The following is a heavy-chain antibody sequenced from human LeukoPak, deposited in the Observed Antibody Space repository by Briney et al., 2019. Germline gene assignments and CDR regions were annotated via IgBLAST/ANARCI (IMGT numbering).Heavy chain of an antibody. V-gene: IGHV3-49*03. J-gene: IGHJ4*02. CDR3: TRAPLGYCSGGSCYPYYFDY. CDR2: IRSKAYGGTT. Sequence: GGSLRLSCTASGFTFVDYAMSWFRQAPGKGLEWVGFIRSKAYGGTTEYAASVKGRFTISRDDSKSIAYLQMNSLKTEDTAVYYCTRAPLGYCSGGSCYPYYFDYWGQGTLVTVSS. D-gene: IGHD2-15*01. CDR1: GFTFVDYA.